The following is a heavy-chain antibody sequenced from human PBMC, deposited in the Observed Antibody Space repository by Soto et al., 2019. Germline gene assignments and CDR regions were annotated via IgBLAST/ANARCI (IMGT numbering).Heavy chain of an antibody. CDR3: ARDFDDYVWGSYPSGYYYYGMDV. V-gene: IGHV1-69*01. CDR2: IIPIFGTA. D-gene: IGHD3-16*01. Sequence: QVQLVQSGAEVKKPGSSVKVSCKASGGTFSSYAISWVRQAPGQGLEWMGGIIPIFGTANYAQKFQGRVTITADESTNTAYMELSSLRSEDTAVYYCARDFDDYVWGSYPSGYYYYGMDVWGQGTTVTVSS. CDR1: GGTFSSYA. J-gene: IGHJ6*02.